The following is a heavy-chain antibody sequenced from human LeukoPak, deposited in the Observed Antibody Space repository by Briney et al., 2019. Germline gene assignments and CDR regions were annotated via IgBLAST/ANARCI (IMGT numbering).Heavy chain of an antibody. Sequence: SETLSLTCTVSGGSISSSTYYWGWIRRPPGKGLELIGRIYYRGSAFYNPSLNSRLTMCVDTSKNQFSLQLSPVPAADSDVYYCARPRMDSSNLLLGPWGQGILVTVSS. CDR3: ARPRMDSSNLLLGP. V-gene: IGHV4-39*01. CDR2: IYYRGSA. D-gene: IGHD3-22*01. CDR1: GGSISSSTYY. J-gene: IGHJ4*02.